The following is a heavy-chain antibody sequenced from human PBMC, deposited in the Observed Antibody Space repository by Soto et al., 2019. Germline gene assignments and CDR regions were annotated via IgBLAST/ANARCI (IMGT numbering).Heavy chain of an antibody. CDR3: ARNHRFYDFWSGYMGYYYYYGMDV. J-gene: IGHJ6*02. D-gene: IGHD3-3*01. Sequence: QVQLVQSGAEVKKPGSSVKVSCKASGGTFSSYAISWVRQAPGQGLEWMGGIIPIFGTANYAQKFQGRVTITADESTSTAYMELSSLRSEDTAVYYCARNHRFYDFWSGYMGYYYYYGMDVWGQGTTVTVSS. CDR1: GGTFSSYA. CDR2: IIPIFGTA. V-gene: IGHV1-69*12.